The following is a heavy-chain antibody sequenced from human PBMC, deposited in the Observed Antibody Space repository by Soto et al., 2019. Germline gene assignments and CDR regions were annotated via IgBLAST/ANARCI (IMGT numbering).Heavy chain of an antibody. J-gene: IGHJ6*02. Sequence: QAQLVQSGAEVKKPGASVNVSCKASGYDYVTYAITWVRQRPGQGLEWMGWISTLNGSTNYAQNFQGRVTITTDTSTRIVHLELRSLSSDDTAVYYCARRVQVWLPDYYGMDVWGQGTTVTVSS. V-gene: IGHV1-18*01. CDR1: GYDYVTYA. D-gene: IGHD5-18*01. CDR2: ISTLNGST. CDR3: ARRVQVWLPDYYGMDV.